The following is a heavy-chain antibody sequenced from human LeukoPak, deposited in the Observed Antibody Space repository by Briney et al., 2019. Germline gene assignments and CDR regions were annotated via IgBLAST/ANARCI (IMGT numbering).Heavy chain of an antibody. V-gene: IGHV4-34*01. CDR3: ARHYRYCSGGSCSSWPI. D-gene: IGHD2-15*01. J-gene: IGHJ3*02. CDR1: GGSFSGYY. CDR2: INHSGST. Sequence: PSETLSLTCAVYGGSFSGYYWSWIRQPPGKGLEWIGEINHSGSTNYNPSLKSRVTISVDTSKNQFSLKLSSVTAADTAVYYCARHYRYCSGGSCSSWPIWGQGTMVTVSS.